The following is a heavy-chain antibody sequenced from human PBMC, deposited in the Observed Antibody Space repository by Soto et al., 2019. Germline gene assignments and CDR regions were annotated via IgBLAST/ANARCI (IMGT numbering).Heavy chain of an antibody. CDR1: GFTFSDYY. Sequence: PGGSLRLSCAASGFTFSDYYMSWIRQAPGKGLEWVSYISSSGSYTNYADSLKGRFTISRDNAKNSLYLHMNSLRAEDTAVYYCARGTLAVAGTNLAYWGQGTLVTVSS. CDR3: ARGTLAVAGTNLAY. V-gene: IGHV3-11*06. CDR2: ISSSGSYT. D-gene: IGHD6-19*01. J-gene: IGHJ4*02.